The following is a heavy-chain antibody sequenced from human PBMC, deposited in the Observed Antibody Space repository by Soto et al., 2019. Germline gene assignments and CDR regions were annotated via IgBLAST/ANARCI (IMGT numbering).Heavy chain of an antibody. D-gene: IGHD3-22*01. V-gene: IGHV4-39*01. CDR1: GGSISSSSYY. J-gene: IGHJ4*02. CDR2: IHYSGYT. Sequence: QLQLQESGPGLVKPSETLSLTCTVSGGSISSSSYYWGWIRQPPGKGLEWIGSIHYSGYTYYNPSLKGRITIPVDTSKNQFSLKLSSVTAADTAVYYCGRLVYDSSGYRPGWGQGTLVAVSS. CDR3: GRLVYDSSGYRPG.